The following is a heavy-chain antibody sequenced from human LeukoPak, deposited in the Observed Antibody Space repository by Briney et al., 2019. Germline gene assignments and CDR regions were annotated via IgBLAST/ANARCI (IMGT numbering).Heavy chain of an antibody. V-gene: IGHV3-48*04. CDR3: AKNRGAGSHYYYHMNV. CDR1: GFPFTSHW. J-gene: IGHJ6*03. CDR2: ISSSSSTI. Sequence: GGSLRLSCAASGFPFTSHWLSWFRQSPGKGLEWVSYISSSSSTIYYADSVKGRFTISRDNAKNSLYLEMSSLRVEDTAVYYCAKNRGAGSHYYYHMNVWGKGTTVTVSS. D-gene: IGHD1-26*01.